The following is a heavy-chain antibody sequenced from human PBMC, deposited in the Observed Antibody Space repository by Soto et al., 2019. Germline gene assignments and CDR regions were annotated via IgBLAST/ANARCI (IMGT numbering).Heavy chain of an antibody. Sequence: PGGSLRLSCAASGFTFSSYSMNWARQAPGKGLEWVSYISSSSSTIYYADSVKGRFTISRDNAKNSLYLQMNSLRAEDTAVYYCARSKGDHRRKCTDYSGQGTLVTVSS. CDR2: ISSSSSTI. CDR3: ARSKGDHRRKCTDY. J-gene: IGHJ4*02. CDR1: GFTFSSYS. V-gene: IGHV3-48*01.